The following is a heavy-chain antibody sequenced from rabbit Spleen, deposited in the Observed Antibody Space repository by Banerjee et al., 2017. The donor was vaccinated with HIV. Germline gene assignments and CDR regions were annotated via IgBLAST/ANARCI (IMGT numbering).Heavy chain of an antibody. J-gene: IGHJ2*01. CDR1: GFSFSSSDY. Sequence: QSLEESGGGLVQPEGSLALTCKASGFSFSSSDYICWVRQAPGKGLEWISCIAGSSSGFTYSATWAKGRFTCSKTSSTTVTLQMTSLTVADTATYFCARNYVNAFDPWGPGTLVTVS. CDR2: IAGSSSGFT. V-gene: IGHV1S40*01. D-gene: IGHD1-1*01. CDR3: ARNYVNAFDP.